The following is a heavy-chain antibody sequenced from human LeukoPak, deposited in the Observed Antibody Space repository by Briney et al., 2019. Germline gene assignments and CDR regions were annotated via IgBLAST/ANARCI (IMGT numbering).Heavy chain of an antibody. CDR2: IYYSGST. V-gene: IGHV4-59*01. Sequence: SETLSLTCTVSGGSISSYYWSWIRQPPGKGLEWIGYIYYSGSTNCNPSLKSRVTISVDTSKNQFSLKLSSVTAADTAVYYCARGIAAAGTGYFDYWGQGTLVTVSS. J-gene: IGHJ4*02. CDR3: ARGIAAAGTGYFDY. D-gene: IGHD6-13*01. CDR1: GGSISSYY.